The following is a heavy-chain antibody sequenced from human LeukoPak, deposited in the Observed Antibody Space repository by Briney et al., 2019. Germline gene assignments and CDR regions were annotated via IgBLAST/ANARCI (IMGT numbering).Heavy chain of an antibody. CDR2: IYYTGST. Sequence: PSETPSLTCIVSGGSISSYYWSWIRQPPGKGLEWIGYIYYTGSTNYNPSLKSRVTISVDTSKNQFSLKLSSVTAADMAVYYCARDAYSSSEVDWFDPWGQGTLVTVSS. CDR1: GGSISSYY. J-gene: IGHJ5*02. CDR3: ARDAYSSSEVDWFDP. D-gene: IGHD6-13*01. V-gene: IGHV4-59*01.